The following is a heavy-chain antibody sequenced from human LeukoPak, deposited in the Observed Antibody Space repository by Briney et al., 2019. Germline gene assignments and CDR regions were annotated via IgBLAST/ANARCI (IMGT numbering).Heavy chain of an antibody. V-gene: IGHV4-34*01. CDR2: INHSGST. J-gene: IGHJ4*02. CDR3: ARMKLATTSSFDY. Sequence: PSETLSLTCAVYGGSFSGYYWSWIRQPPGKGLEWIGEINHSGSTNYNPSLKSRVTISVDTSKNQFSLKLSSVTAADTAVYYCARMKLATTSSFDYWGQGTLVTASS. CDR1: GGSFSGYY. D-gene: IGHD5-24*01.